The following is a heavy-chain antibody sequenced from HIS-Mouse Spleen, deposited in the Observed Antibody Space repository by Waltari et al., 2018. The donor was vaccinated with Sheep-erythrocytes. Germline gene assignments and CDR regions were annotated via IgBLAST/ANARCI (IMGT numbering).Heavy chain of an antibody. CDR2: INHSGST. J-gene: IGHJ5*02. V-gene: IGHV4-34*01. CDR3: ARALSIAARPNWFDP. Sequence: QVQLQQWGAGLLKPSETLSLTCAVYGGSFSGYYWSCLRQPPGKGLEGIGEINHSGSTNYNRSLKSRVTISVDTSKNQFSLKLSSVTAADTAVYYCARALSIAARPNWFDPWGQGTLVTVSS. CDR1: GGSFSGYY. D-gene: IGHD6-6*01.